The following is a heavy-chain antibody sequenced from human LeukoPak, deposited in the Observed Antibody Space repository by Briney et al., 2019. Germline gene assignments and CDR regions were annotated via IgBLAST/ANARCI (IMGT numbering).Heavy chain of an antibody. J-gene: IGHJ4*02. CDR3: ASPSGSSWYSKYYFVH. CDR2: INPNSGAT. CDR1: GYTFTDHN. D-gene: IGHD6-13*01. V-gene: IGHV1-2*02. Sequence: ASVKVSRKASGYTFTDHNMHWIRQAPGQGLEWMGWINPNSGATNYAQKYQGRVTMTRDTSISTVYMELNRLRSDDTAVYYCASPSGSSWYSKYYFVHWGQGTLVTVSS.